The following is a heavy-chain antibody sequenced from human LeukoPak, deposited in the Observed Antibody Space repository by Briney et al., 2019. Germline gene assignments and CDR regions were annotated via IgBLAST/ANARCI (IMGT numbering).Heavy chain of an antibody. CDR1: GGSISSGDYY. J-gene: IGHJ4*02. D-gene: IGHD3-22*01. CDR2: IYYSGST. V-gene: IGHV4-30-4*01. Sequence: SETLSLTCTVSGGSISSGDYYWSWIRQPPGKGLEWIGYIYYSGSTYYNPSLKSRVTISVDTSKNQFSLKLSSVTAADTAVYYCARGGSDYYDSSGYPYWGQGTLVTVSS. CDR3: ARGGSDYYDSSGYPY.